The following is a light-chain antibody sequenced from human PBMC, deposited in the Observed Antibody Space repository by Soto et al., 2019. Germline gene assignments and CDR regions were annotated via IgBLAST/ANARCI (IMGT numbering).Light chain of an antibody. CDR1: QTIDTY. J-gene: IGKJ2*01. CDR2: ATS. V-gene: IGKV1-8*01. CDR3: QHYYSHPQT. Sequence: AIQMTQSPSSFSASVGDRVTITCRASQTIDTYLAWYQQKPGTAPNLLTYATSTMESGVPSRFSGSGSGTDFTLTINSLRSEDFETYDCQHYYSHPQTFGQGTKVDIK.